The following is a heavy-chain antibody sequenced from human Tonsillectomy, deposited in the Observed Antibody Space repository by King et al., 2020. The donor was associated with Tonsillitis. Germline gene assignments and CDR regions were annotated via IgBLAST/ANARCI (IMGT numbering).Heavy chain of an antibody. V-gene: IGHV3-30-3*01. CDR2: ISYDGSKK. CDR3: ARDSDNWNGTYFDY. D-gene: IGHD1-20*01. Sequence: VQLVESGGGVVQPGRSLRLSCAASGFTFSNYAMHWVRQAPGKGLDWVAVISYDGSKKYYAESVKGRFTISRDNSKNTLYLQMNSLRAEDTAVYYCARDSDNWNGTYFDYWGQGTLVTVSS. CDR1: GFTFSNYA. J-gene: IGHJ4*02.